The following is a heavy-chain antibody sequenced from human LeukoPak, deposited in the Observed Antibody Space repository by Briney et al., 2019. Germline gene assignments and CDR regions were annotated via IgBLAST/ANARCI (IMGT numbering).Heavy chain of an antibody. V-gene: IGHV4-59*01. D-gene: IGHD4-17*01. CDR2: IYYSGST. CDR1: GGSIRSYY. CDR3: ARTGSTVTMLYPFDH. Sequence: SESLSLTCTVSGGSIRSYYWSWIRQPPGKGLEWIGYIYYSGSTNYNPSLKSRVSISVDTSKNQFSLKPSSVTAADTAVYYCARTGSTVTMLYPFDHWGQGTLVTVSS. J-gene: IGHJ4*02.